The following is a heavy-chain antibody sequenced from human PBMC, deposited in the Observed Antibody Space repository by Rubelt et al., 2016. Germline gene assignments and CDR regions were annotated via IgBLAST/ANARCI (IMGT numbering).Heavy chain of an antibody. Sequence: EVQLVEPGGGLVEPGESLRLSCTVSGFTFSKAWMNWVRQAPGKGLEWVSVIHTGGSTDYADSVKGRFTSSRDNSKNMIYLQMDSLRAEDTAVYYCARVVDNDILPTHYRGGAMDVWGQGTTVTVSS. J-gene: IGHJ6*02. D-gene: IGHD3-9*01. CDR1: GFTFSKAW. V-gene: IGHV3-66*01. CDR3: ARVVDNDILPTHYRGGAMDV. CDR2: IHTGGST.